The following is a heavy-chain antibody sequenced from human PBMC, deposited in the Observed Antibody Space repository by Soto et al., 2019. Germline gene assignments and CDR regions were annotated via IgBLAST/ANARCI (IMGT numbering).Heavy chain of an antibody. CDR2: VFYNGRA. V-gene: IGHV4-59*01. Sequence: SETLSLTCTVSGGSLGSYYWSWIRQPPGKGLEWIGYVFYNGRANYNASLKSRVSTFLKKSTYHFSLLLINVLTADQAVYYCGREGDGCSTTNRCYYDGLDVWGQGTTVTVSS. D-gene: IGHD2-2*01. J-gene: IGHJ6*02. CDR1: GGSLGSYY. CDR3: GREGDGCSTTNRCYYDGLDV.